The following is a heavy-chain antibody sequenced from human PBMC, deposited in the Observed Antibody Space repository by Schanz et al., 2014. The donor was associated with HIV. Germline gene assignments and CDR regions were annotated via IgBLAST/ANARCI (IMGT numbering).Heavy chain of an antibody. Sequence: QVQLVESGGGVVQPGRSLRLSCAASGFTFSSYGMHWVRQAPGKGLEWVAVIWFDGRNKYYGDSVKGRFMISRDNSKNTLYLQMNSLGVEDTAVYFCARDGARTSHWGFWGQGTLVTVSS. CDR1: GFTFSSYG. D-gene: IGHD2-2*01. J-gene: IGHJ4*02. CDR3: ARDGARTSHWGF. CDR2: IWFDGRNK. V-gene: IGHV3-33*01.